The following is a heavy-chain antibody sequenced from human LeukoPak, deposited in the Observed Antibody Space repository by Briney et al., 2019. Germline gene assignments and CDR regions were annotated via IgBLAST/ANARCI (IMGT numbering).Heavy chain of an antibody. D-gene: IGHD6-13*01. CDR2: ISSNSRYI. J-gene: IGHJ4*02. V-gene: IGHV3-21*06. CDR1: GFTFSTYS. Sequence: GGSLRLSCAASGFTFSTYSMNWVRQAPGKGLEWVSSISSNSRYIYNADSMRGRFTISGDNAKNSLYLQMNSLKPEDTAVYYCARVAEAAAFDSWGQGTLVTVSS. CDR3: ARVAEAAAFDS.